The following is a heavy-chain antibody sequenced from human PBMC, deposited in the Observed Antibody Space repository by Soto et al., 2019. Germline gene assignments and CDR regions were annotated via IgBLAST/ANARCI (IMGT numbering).Heavy chain of an antibody. J-gene: IGHJ6*02. V-gene: IGHV3-21*06. CDR3: ARDRGGRGGMDL. CDR1: GPKFGDNS. CDR2: INWNGNTI. Sequence: GGSLRLSCGPSGPKFGDNSMNWVRQTSGKGLVWVAHINWNGNTIFYADSVRGRFTISRDNVKNTLYLQMNNLRDEDTATYFCARDRGGRGGMDLWGQGTTVTVSS.